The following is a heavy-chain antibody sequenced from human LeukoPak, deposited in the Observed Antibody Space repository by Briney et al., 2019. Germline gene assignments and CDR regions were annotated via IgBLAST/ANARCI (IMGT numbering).Heavy chain of an antibody. CDR2: IKGKSDGETT. V-gene: IGHV3-15*01. J-gene: IGHJ4*02. Sequence: PGESLRLSCAASGLTFSNAWMSWVRQAPGEGLQWAGRIKGKSDGETTEYVAPVKGRVTISTDDSKNTLYLQMNSLKANDTGVYYCATASSGLFYWGQGTRVTVSS. D-gene: IGHD3-16*01. CDR3: ATASSGLFY. CDR1: GLTFSNAW.